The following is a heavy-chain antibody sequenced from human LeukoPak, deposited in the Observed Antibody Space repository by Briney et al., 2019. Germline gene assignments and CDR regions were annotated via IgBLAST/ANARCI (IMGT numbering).Heavy chain of an antibody. CDR3: ARSFGDSSGYYPYYYYYVMDV. CDR1: GFTFSSYS. Sequence: PGGSLRLSCAASGFTFSSYSMNWVRQAPGKGLEWVSSISSSSSYIYYADSVKGRFTISRDNAKNSLYLQMNSLIAEDTAVYYCARSFGDSSGYYPYYYYYVMDVWGQGPTVTVSS. V-gene: IGHV3-21*01. D-gene: IGHD3-22*01. CDR2: ISSSSSYI. J-gene: IGHJ6*02.